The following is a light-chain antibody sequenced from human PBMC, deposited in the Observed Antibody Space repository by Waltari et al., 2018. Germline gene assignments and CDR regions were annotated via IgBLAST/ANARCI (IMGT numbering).Light chain of an antibody. J-gene: IGLJ2*01. CDR1: SSELGSHDY. CDR3: SSYSTSSSLIL. CDR2: DVN. Sequence: QSALSQPASVSGSPAQSITIPCTRASSELGSHDYFSWYQQHPGKAPKLIIRDVNNRPSGVSNRFSGSKSGNTASLTISGLQAEDEADYYCSSYSTSSSLILFGEGTKVTVL. V-gene: IGLV2-14*03.